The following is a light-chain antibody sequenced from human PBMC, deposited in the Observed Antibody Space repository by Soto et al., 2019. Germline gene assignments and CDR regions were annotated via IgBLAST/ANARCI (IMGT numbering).Light chain of an antibody. J-gene: IGKJ3*01. Sequence: EIVLTQSPATLSLSPGERATLSCRASQSVSSYLAWYQQTPGQAPRLLIYDASNRATGIPARFSGSGSGTDFPLTIRSLEPEDFAVYYCQQRKGTFGPGT. CDR1: QSVSSY. CDR3: QQRKGT. CDR2: DAS. V-gene: IGKV3-11*01.